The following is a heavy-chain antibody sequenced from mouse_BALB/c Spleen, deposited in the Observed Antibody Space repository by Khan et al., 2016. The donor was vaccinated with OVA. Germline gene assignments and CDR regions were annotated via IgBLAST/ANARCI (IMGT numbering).Heavy chain of an antibody. CDR3: TRWVYWFAY. CDR2: IYPGNSDT. V-gene: IGHV1-5*01. J-gene: IGHJ3*01. CDR1: GYTFTSYW. Sequence: EVQLQQSGTVLARPGASVKMSCKASGYTFTSYWMHWVTQSPGQGLEWIGAIYPGNSDTNYNQKFKGKANLTAVTSTSTAYIELSTLTNEDAAVYYFTRWVYWFAYWGQGTLVTVAA.